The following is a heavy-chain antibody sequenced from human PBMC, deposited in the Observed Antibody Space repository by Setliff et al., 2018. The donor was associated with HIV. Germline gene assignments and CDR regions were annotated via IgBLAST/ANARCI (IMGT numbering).Heavy chain of an antibody. CDR3: ARDSGSYYNWFDP. CDR1: GYTFTSYD. D-gene: IGHD1-26*01. Sequence: GASVKVSCKASGYTFTSYDINWVRQAHAQGLEWMGRMCPSDGSISYAEKFQGWVTMTRDTSISTAYMELSRLRSDDTAVYYCARDSGSYYNWFDPWGQGTLVTVSS. V-gene: IGHV1-2*04. CDR2: MCPSDGSI. J-gene: IGHJ5*02.